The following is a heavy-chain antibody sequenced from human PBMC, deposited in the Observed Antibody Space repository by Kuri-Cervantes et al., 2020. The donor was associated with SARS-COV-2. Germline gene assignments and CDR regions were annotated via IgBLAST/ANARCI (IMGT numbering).Heavy chain of an antibody. CDR1: GFTFSSYS. V-gene: IGHV3-48*01. D-gene: IGHD3-9*01. J-gene: IGHJ4*02. CDR2: ISSSSSTI. CDR3: ARDKSVNFAKNYFDY. Sequence: GGSLRLSCAASGFTFSSYSMNWVRQAPGKGLEWVSYISSSSSTIYYADSVKGRFTISRDNAKNSLYLQMNSLRAEDTAVYYCARDKSVNFAKNYFDYWGQGTLVTVSS.